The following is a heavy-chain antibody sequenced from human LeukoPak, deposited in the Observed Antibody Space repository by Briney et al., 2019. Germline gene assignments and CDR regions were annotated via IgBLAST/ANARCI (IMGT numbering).Heavy chain of an antibody. D-gene: IGHD2-15*01. J-gene: IGHJ4*02. Sequence: SETLSLTCTVSGASISSYYWSWIRQPPGKGLEWIGYLYYSGSTNYNPSLKSRVTISVDTSKNQFSLKLSSVTAADTAVYYCARHGGYCSGGSCYGPYYFDYWGQGTLVTVSS. V-gene: IGHV4-59*01. CDR2: LYYSGST. CDR3: ARHGGYCSGGSCYGPYYFDY. CDR1: GASISSYY.